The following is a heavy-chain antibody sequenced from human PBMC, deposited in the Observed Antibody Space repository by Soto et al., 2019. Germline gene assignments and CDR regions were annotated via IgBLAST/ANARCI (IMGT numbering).Heavy chain of an antibody. D-gene: IGHD3-10*01. Sequence: SETLSLTCTVSGGSIKSYFWSWIRQSPGKGLEWIGHIYYSGSTSYSPSLKSRVSISVDTSKNQFSLEVHSVTAADTAVYYCARAGTNMVQFDYWGQGTLVTVSS. CDR3: ARAGTNMVQFDY. CDR1: GGSIKSYF. J-gene: IGHJ4*02. CDR2: IYYSGST. V-gene: IGHV4-59*01.